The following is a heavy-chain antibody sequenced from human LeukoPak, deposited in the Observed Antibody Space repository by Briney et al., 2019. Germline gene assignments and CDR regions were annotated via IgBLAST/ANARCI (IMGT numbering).Heavy chain of an antibody. CDR1: GYSFTSYW. CDR3: ASKYYDILTGTLTDAFDI. CDR2: IYPGDSDT. D-gene: IGHD3-9*01. J-gene: IGHJ3*02. V-gene: IGHV5-51*01. Sequence: GESLKISCKGSGYSFTSYWLGWVRQMPGKGLEWMGIIYPGDSDTRYSPSFQGQVTISADKSISTAYLQWSSLTASDTAMYYCASKYYDILTGTLTDAFDIWGQGTMDTVSS.